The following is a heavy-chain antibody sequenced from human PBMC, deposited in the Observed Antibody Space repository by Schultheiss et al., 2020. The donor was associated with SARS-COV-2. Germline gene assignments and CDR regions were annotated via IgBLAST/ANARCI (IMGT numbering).Heavy chain of an antibody. CDR3: ARAGDTTPYLDY. CDR1: GFTVTSNY. Sequence: GGSLRLSCAVSGFTVTSNYMNWVRQAPGKGLEWVSSISSSSSYIYYADSVKGRFTISRDNAKNSLYLQMNSLRAEDTAVYYCARAGDTTPYLDYWGQGTLVTVSS. CDR2: ISSSSSYI. J-gene: IGHJ4*02. D-gene: IGHD1-26*01. V-gene: IGHV3-21*01.